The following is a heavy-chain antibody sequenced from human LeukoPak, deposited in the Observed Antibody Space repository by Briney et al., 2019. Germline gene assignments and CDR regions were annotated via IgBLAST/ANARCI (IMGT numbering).Heavy chain of an antibody. CDR2: IYYSGST. D-gene: IGHD2-15*01. CDR3: ARSSFAPTNIYSYFDY. Sequence: SETLSLTCTVSGGSINSNSYYWGWIRQPPGKGLEYIGSIYYSGSTYYNPSLKSRVTISVDTSKNQISLKLSSVTAADTAVYYCARSSFAPTNIYSYFDYWGQGTLVTVSS. V-gene: IGHV4-39*07. CDR1: GGSINSNSYY. J-gene: IGHJ4*02.